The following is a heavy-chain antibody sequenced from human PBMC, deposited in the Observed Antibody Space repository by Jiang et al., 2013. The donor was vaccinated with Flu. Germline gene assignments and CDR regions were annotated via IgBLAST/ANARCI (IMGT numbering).Heavy chain of an antibody. D-gene: IGHD1-26*01. Sequence: GAEVKKPGASVKVSCKASGYTFTSYYMYWVRQAPGQGLEWMGIINPSGGSTTYAQKFQGRVSMTRDMSTSTVYMELSSLTSEDTAVYYCARDRFSGSYGYWGQGTLVTVSS. V-gene: IGHV1-46*01. CDR2: INPSGGST. J-gene: IGHJ4*02. CDR1: GYTFTSYY. CDR3: ARDRFSGSYGY.